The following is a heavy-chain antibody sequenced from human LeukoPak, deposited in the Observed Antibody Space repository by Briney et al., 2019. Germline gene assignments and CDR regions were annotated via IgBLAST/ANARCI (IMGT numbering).Heavy chain of an antibody. J-gene: IGHJ4*02. CDR1: GFTFRSYS. CDR2: ISSGSSSI. CDR3: ASSYGSGSYDY. V-gene: IGHV3-48*01. D-gene: IGHD3-10*01. Sequence: GGSLRLSCAASGFTFRSYSMNWVRQAPGKGLEGISYISSGSSSIYYADSVKGRFTISRDNAKNSLYLQMNSLRAEDTAVYYCASSYGSGSYDYWGQGTLLTVSS.